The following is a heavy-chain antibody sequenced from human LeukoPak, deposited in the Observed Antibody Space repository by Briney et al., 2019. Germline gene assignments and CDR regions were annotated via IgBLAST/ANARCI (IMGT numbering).Heavy chain of an antibody. CDR1: GGSISSYY. CDR2: IYFSEST. V-gene: IGHV4-59*01. D-gene: IGHD6-19*01. J-gene: IGHJ4*02. CDR3: ASSLAVAGPFDN. Sequence: SETLSLTCTVSGGSISSYYWSWIRQPPGKGLEWIAYIYFSESTNYNPSLKSRFTISVDTSKNQFSLKLSSVTAADTAVYYCASSLAVAGPFDNWGQGTLVTVSS.